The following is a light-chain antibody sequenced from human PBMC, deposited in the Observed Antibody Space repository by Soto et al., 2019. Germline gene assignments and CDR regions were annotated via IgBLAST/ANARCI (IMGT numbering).Light chain of an antibody. CDR3: QQYDNLPWT. J-gene: IGKJ1*01. CDR1: QSVSNN. V-gene: IGKV3-15*01. CDR2: GAS. Sequence: EIVMTQSQAPLSVSQGERTTLYCMTSQSVSNNLAWYQQNPGQAPRLLFYGASTRATGVPARFSGSGSGTDFTLTIHSLQSEDFTLYYCQQYDNLPWTFCQGTMVDIK.